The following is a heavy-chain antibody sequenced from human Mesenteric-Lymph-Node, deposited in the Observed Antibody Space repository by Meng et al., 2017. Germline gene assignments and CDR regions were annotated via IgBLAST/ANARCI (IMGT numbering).Heavy chain of an antibody. CDR2: ISGSGIST. D-gene: IGHD3-22*01. V-gene: IGHV3-23*01. CDR1: GFTFSSYA. Sequence: GESLKISCAASGFTFSSYAMSWVRQAPGKGLEWVSTISGSGISTYYADSVKGRFTISRDNSKNTLYLQMNSLRAEDTALYYCAKGLDYYDSSGYGDYWGQGTLVTVSS. J-gene: IGHJ4*02. CDR3: AKGLDYYDSSGYGDY.